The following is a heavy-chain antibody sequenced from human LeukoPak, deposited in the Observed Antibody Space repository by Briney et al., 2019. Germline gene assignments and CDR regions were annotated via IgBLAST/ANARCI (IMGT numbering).Heavy chain of an antibody. V-gene: IGHV3-48*01. CDR2: ISSRSTTI. Sequence: GGSLRLSCAASGFTFSDYSMNWVRQAPGKGLEWVSYISSRSTTIYYADSVKGRFTIPRDNAKNSLYLQMNSLRTEDTAVYYCASELKGYFDSWGQGTLVTVSS. CDR1: GFTFSDYS. J-gene: IGHJ4*02. CDR3: ASELKGYFDS.